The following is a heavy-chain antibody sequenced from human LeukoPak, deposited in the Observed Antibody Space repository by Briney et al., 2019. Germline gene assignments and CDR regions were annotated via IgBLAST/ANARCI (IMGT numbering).Heavy chain of an antibody. CDR3: ARDPGKYGDYYYYYYGMDV. V-gene: IGHV3-30*04. Sequence: PGGSLRLSCAASGFAFSSYAMHWVRQAPGKGLEWVAVISYDGSNKYYADSVKGRFTISRDNSKNTLYLQMNSLRAEDTAVYYCARDPGKYGDYYYYYYGMDVWGQGTTATVSS. CDR2: ISYDGSNK. J-gene: IGHJ6*02. D-gene: IGHD4-17*01. CDR1: GFAFSSYA.